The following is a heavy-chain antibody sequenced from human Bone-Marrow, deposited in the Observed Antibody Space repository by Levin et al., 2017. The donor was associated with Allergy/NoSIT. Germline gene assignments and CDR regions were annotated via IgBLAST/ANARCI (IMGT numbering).Heavy chain of an antibody. CDR1: GFTFYNYA. J-gene: IGHJ6*02. D-gene: IGHD6-19*01. CDR2: VSYDGSDK. V-gene: IGHV3-30*18. Sequence: PGGSLRLSCAASGFTFYNYAIHWVRQAPGKGLEWLAVVSYDGSDKYYADSVKGRFTLSRDNSKNTLYLQMNRLRTEDTAVYFCAKNLVGERGQWLAPAGYYGMDVWGQGTSVTVSS. CDR3: AKNLVGERGQWLAPAGYYGMDV.